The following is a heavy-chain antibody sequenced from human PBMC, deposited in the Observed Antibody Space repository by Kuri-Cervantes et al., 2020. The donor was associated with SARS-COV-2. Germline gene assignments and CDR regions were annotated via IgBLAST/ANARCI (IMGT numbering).Heavy chain of an antibody. J-gene: IGHJ4*02. CDR1: GYTLTELS. CDR3: ATALASGRPCFDY. V-gene: IGHV1-24*01. Sequence: ASVKVSCKVSGYTLTELSMHWVRQAPGKGLEWMGGFDPEDGETIYAQKFQGRVTMTEDTSTDTAYMELSNLRSEDTAVYYCATALASGRPCFDYWGQGTLVTVSS. D-gene: IGHD3-10*01. CDR2: FDPEDGET.